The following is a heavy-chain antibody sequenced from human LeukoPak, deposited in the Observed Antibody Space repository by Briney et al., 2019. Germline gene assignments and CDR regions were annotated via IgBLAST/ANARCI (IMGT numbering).Heavy chain of an antibody. V-gene: IGHV4-39*07. CDR3: VRNGYYCLDY. J-gene: IGHJ4*02. CDR1: GGSISSSSYY. D-gene: IGHD3-3*01. CDR2: IYYSGST. Sequence: SETLSLTCTVSGGSISSSSYYWGWIRQAPGKGLEWIGSIYYSGSTYYNPSLKSRVTISVDTSKNQFSLKLSSVTAADTAVYFCVRNGYYCLDYWGQGTLVTVSS.